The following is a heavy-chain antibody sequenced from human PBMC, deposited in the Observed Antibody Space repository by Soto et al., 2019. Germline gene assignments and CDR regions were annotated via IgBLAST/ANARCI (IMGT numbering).Heavy chain of an antibody. Sequence: GGAVTLSCAASGCPFSNALISCVRQTPGKGLEWVGRIKSKTDGGTTDYAAPVKGRFTISRDDSKNTLYLQMNSLKTEDTAVYYCTTGEHYYDSSGPKAPFDYWGQGNLVTVSS. D-gene: IGHD3-22*01. J-gene: IGHJ4*02. CDR1: GCPFSNAL. V-gene: IGHV3-15*01. CDR2: IKSKTDGGTT. CDR3: TTGEHYYDSSGPKAPFDY.